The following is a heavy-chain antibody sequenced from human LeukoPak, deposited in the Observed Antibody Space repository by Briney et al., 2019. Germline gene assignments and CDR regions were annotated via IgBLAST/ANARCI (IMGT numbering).Heavy chain of an antibody. J-gene: IGHJ4*02. CDR1: GDSTRTFSDY. CDR2: IHSSGRT. V-gene: IGHV4-39*01. CDR3: ARGRLRTASDS. D-gene: IGHD5-12*01. Sequence: SETLSLTCTVSGDSTRTFSDYWGWIRQSPGKVLEYIGTIHSSGRTHYNPSLKSRVTISVDTSKNQLSLRLSSVTATDTAVYYCARGRLRTASDSWGQGTLVTVSS.